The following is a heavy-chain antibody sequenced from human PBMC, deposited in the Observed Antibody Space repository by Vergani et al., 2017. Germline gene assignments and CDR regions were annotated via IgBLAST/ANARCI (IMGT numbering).Heavy chain of an antibody. CDR2: IQLDGSNQ. CDR1: GFTFSNYD. J-gene: IGHJ4*02. Sequence: QVQLVESGGGVVQRGGSLRLSCATSGFTFSNYDMQWIRQVPGKGLEFVAFIQLDGSNQYYADSVKGRFTLSSDFSKNTLYLQMNSLRTDDTATYYCAKHFRGWGIDYWGQGTQVIVSS. V-gene: IGHV3-30*02. CDR3: AKHFRGWGIDY. D-gene: IGHD3-16*01.